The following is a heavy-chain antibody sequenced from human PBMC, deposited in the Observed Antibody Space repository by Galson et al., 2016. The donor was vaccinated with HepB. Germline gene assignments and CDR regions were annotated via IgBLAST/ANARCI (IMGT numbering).Heavy chain of an antibody. CDR3: ASAYDFWSPFDY. D-gene: IGHD3-3*01. V-gene: IGHV4-61*01. Sequence: SETLSLTCTVSGGSVSSGIYYWSWIRQPPGKGLEWIGYIYNIESTNYNPSLKSRVTISVDTSKNQFSLRLSSMTAADTAVYYCASAYDFWSPFDYWGQGTLVTVSS. CDR1: GGSVSSGIYY. J-gene: IGHJ4*02. CDR2: IYNIEST.